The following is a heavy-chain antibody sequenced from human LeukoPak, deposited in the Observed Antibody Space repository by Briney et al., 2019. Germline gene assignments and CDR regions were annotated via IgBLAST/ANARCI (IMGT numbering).Heavy chain of an antibody. CDR3: ARGIMVRGANDDWNAFDI. D-gene: IGHD3-10*01. CDR1: GFTFSSYG. V-gene: IGHV3-30*03. J-gene: IGHJ3*02. Sequence: GGSLRLSCAASGFTFSSYGMHWVRQDPGKGLEWVAVISYDGSNKYYADSVKGRFTISRDNSKNTLYLQMNSLRAEDTAVYYCARGIMVRGANDDWNAFDIWGQGTMVTVSS. CDR2: ISYDGSNK.